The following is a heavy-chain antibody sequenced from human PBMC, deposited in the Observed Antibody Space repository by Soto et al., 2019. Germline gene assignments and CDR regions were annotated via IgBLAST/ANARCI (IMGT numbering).Heavy chain of an antibody. V-gene: IGHV3-23*01. CDR1: GLTFSSDA. D-gene: IGHD6-19*01. J-gene: IGHJ4*02. CDR2: ISGSGGRT. CDR3: AKGPGPGQWLATGSYYFDY. Sequence: EVQLLDSGGGLVQAGGSLRLSCAASGLTFSSDAMSWVRQGPGKGLEWVSGISGSGGRTYYADSVKGRFTISRDNSKNTLYLQMNSLRAEDTALYYCAKGPGPGQWLATGSYYFDYWGQGTLVTVSS.